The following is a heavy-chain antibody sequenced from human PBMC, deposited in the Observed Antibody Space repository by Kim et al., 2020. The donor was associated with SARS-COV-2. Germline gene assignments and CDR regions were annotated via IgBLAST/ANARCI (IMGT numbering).Heavy chain of an antibody. CDR3: ARSEGYDSSGYPSGDY. Sequence: KFQGRVTITADESTRTAYMELSSLRSEDTAVYYCARSEGYDSSGYPSGDYWGQGTLVTVSS. J-gene: IGHJ4*02. D-gene: IGHD3-22*01. V-gene: IGHV1-69*01.